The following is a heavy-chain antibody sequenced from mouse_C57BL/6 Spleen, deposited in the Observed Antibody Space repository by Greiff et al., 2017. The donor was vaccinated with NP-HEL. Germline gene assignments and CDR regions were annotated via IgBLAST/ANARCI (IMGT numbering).Heavy chain of an antibody. CDR3: AEATVVVSYYAMDY. CDR2: INPNNGGT. Sequence: EVQLQQSGPELVKPGASVKISCKASGYTFTDYYMNWVKQSHGKSLEWIGDINPNNGGTSYNQKFKGKATLTVDKSSSTAYMELRSLTSEDSAVYYCAEATVVVSYYAMDYWGQGTSVTVSS. J-gene: IGHJ4*01. D-gene: IGHD1-1*01. V-gene: IGHV1-26*01. CDR1: GYTFTDYY.